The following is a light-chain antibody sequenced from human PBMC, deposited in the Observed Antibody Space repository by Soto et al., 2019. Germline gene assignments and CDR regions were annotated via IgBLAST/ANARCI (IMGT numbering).Light chain of an antibody. V-gene: IGKV1-39*01. CDR1: QTISSD. J-gene: IGKJ3*01. Sequence: DIQLTQSPSSLSASVGDRVTITCRASQTISSDLNWYQHKPGKAPRLRIFAISSLQSGVPSRFSGSGSGTDFTLTISSLQPEDFATYYCQQSYSTPPITFGPGTKVDIK. CDR2: AIS. CDR3: QQSYSTPPIT.